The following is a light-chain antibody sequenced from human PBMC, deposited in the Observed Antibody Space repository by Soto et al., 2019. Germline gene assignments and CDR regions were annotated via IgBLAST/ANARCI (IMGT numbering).Light chain of an antibody. J-gene: IGKJ5*01. CDR2: EVS. Sequence: DIEMTQTPLSLSVTPGQSASISCKSSQSLLHSDGKTHLYWYLKKSGHPPQGVIYEVSNRFSGVPDRFSGSGSGTDFTLEISRVETDDVGIYYSMQSTQLPPTFGQGTRLEI. CDR3: MQSTQLPPT. V-gene: IGKV2D-29*01. CDR1: QSLLHSDGKTH.